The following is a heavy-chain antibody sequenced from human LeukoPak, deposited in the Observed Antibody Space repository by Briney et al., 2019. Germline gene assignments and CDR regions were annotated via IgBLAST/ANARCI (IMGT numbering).Heavy chain of an antibody. CDR3: AKRYCSSASRRSGMDV. V-gene: IGHV3-30*02. CDR2: IRSDGSNT. Sequence: GGSLRLSCAASGFTFSNYGMHWVRQAPGKGLEWVALIRSDGSNTYSADSVKGRFTISRDNSKNTLYLQMNSLRVEDTAVYYCAKRYCSSASRRSGMDVWGQGTTVTVSS. D-gene: IGHD2-2*01. J-gene: IGHJ6*02. CDR1: GFTFSNYG.